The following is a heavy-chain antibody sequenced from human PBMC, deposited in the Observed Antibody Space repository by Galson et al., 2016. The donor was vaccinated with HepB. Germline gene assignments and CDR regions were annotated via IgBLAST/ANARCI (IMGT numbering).Heavy chain of an antibody. CDR2: ISHDGGAT. Sequence: SLRLSCAASGLMLSGYGMHWVRQAPGKGLEWVAMISHDGGATYYGDSVTGRFAVSRDISKNTVYLDMNHLRPEDTAVYYCAKDFRTGWTNWFDPWGQGTLVTVSS. V-gene: IGHV3-30*18. D-gene: IGHD6-19*01. CDR3: AKDFRTGWTNWFDP. J-gene: IGHJ5*02. CDR1: GLMLSGYG.